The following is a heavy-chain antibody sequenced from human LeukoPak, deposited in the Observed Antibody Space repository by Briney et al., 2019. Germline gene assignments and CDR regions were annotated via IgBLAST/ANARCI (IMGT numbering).Heavy chain of an antibody. CDR1: GFTFSSYS. CDR3: ARDGLAFGELLFFDY. J-gene: IGHJ4*02. V-gene: IGHV3-21*01. Sequence: GGSLRLSCAPSGFTFSSYSMNWVRQAPGKGLEWVSSISSSSSYIYYADSVKGRFTISRDNAKNSLYLQMNSLRAEDTAVYYCARDGLAFGELLFFDYWGQGTLVTVSS. CDR2: ISSSSSYI. D-gene: IGHD3-10*01.